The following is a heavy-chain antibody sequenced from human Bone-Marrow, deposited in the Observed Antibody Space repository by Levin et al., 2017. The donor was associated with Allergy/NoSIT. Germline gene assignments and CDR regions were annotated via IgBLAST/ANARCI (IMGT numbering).Heavy chain of an antibody. Sequence: GESLKISCAASGFTFSSYAMHWVRQAPGKGLEYVSAISSNGGSTYYANSVKGRFTISRDNSKNTLYLQMGSLRAEDMAVYYCARDMVLRFLEWSPYYYYGMDVWGQGTTVTVSS. CDR2: ISSNGGST. V-gene: IGHV3-64*01. J-gene: IGHJ6*02. CDR3: ARDMVLRFLEWSPYYYYGMDV. CDR1: GFTFSSYA. D-gene: IGHD3-3*01.